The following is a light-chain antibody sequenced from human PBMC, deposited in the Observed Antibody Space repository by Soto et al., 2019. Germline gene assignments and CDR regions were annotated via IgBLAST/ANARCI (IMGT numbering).Light chain of an antibody. Sequence: DVVLTQSPLSLPVTLGQPASISCRSSQSLVYSDGNTYLNWFHQRPGQSPRRLIFKASSRDSGVPDRFSGSGSGTDFTLRISRVEAEDVGVYYCMQGTHWPLTFGQGTRLEIK. CDR3: MQGTHWPLT. CDR2: KAS. J-gene: IGKJ5*01. V-gene: IGKV2-30*01. CDR1: QSLVYSDGNTY.